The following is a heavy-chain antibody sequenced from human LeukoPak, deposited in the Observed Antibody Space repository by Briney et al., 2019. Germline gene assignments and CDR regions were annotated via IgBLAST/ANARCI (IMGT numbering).Heavy chain of an antibody. CDR1: GYSISSGYY. Sequence: PSETLSLTCAVSGYSISSGYYWAWLRQPPGQGVGRIGSIYHSGSTYYNPSLTSRLTISVDSPKNQFSLKLRSVTAADTAVYHCARDGAYCSNPSCYNWFDPWGQGPLVTVSS. J-gene: IGHJ5*02. CDR3: ARDGAYCSNPSCYNWFDP. D-gene: IGHD2-2*01. V-gene: IGHV4-38-2*02. CDR2: IYHSGST.